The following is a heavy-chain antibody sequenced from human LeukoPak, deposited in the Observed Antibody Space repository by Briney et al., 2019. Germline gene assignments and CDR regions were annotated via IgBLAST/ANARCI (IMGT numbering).Heavy chain of an antibody. D-gene: IGHD2-2*01. V-gene: IGHV3-23*01. J-gene: IGHJ1*01. CDR1: GFTFSSHA. CDR2: ISGSGGST. Sequence: GGSLRLSCAASGFTFSSHAMSWVRQAPGKGLEWVSAISGSGGSTYYADSVKGRFTISRDKDSLYLQMNSLKAEDTAVYYCAREVIAPAALGFWGQGTLVTVSS. CDR3: AREVIAPAALGF.